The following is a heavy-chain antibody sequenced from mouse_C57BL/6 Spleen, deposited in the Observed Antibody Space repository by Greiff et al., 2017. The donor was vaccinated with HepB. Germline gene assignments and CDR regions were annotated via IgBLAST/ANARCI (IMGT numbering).Heavy chain of an antibody. CDR3: ARGGDGSSHWYFDV. J-gene: IGHJ1*03. V-gene: IGHV1-19*01. Sequence: EVQGVESGPVLVKPGASVKMSCKASGYTFTDYYMNWVKQSHGKSLEWIGVINPYNGGTSYNQKFKGKAKLTVDKSSSTAYMELNSLTSEDSAVYYWARGGDGSSHWYFDVGGTGTTVTVSS. CDR2: INPYNGGT. CDR1: GYTFTDYY. D-gene: IGHD1-1*01.